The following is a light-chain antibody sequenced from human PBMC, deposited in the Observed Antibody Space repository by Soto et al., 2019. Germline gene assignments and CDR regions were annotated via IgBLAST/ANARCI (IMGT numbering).Light chain of an antibody. J-gene: IGLJ1*01. CDR1: SSDVGGYNY. CDR2: DVS. V-gene: IGLV2-14*01. Sequence: QSALTQPASVSGSPGQSITISCTGTSSDVGGYNYVYWYQQHPGKAPKLMIYDVSNRPSGVSNRVSGSKSGNTASLTISGLQAEDEADYYCSSYTSSSTLYVFGTGTKLTVL. CDR3: SSYTSSSTLYV.